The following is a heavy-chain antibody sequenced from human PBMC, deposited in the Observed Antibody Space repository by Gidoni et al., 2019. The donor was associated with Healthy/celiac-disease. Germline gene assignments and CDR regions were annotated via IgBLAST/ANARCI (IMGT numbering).Heavy chain of an antibody. CDR2: IKRKTDGGKT. D-gene: IGHD2-2*01. J-gene: IGHJ4*02. Sequence: EVQLVASGGGLVKPGGPLRLSCAASGFTSSTAWMSWVRQAPGKGLEWVGRIKRKTDGGKTDYAAPVKGRCTISRDDSKNTLYLKMNSRKTEDTAVYYCTTWLRASCYGCLDYWGQGTLVTVSS. CDR3: TTWLRASCYGCLDY. CDR1: GFTSSTAW. V-gene: IGHV3-15*01.